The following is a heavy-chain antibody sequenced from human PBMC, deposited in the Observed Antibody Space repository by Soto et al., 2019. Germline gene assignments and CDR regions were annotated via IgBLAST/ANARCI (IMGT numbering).Heavy chain of an antibody. J-gene: IGHJ4*02. CDR1: GFSFTGYW. Sequence: GGSLRLSCAASGFSFTGYWMSWVRQAPGKGLEWVANIKEDGGVKYYVDSVKGRFTISRDNAKNSLFLQMNSLRAEDTAVYYCARSVATPGDYWGQGTLVTVSS. V-gene: IGHV3-7*01. D-gene: IGHD6-13*01. CDR2: IKEDGGVK. CDR3: ARSVATPGDY.